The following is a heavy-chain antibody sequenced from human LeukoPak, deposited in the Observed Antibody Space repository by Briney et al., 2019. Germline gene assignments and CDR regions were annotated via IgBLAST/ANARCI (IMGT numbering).Heavy chain of an antibody. Sequence: ASVKVSCKASGYTFTGYYMHWVRQAPGQGLEWMGWINPNSGDTNYAQRFQGEVTMTRDTSISTAYMELSRLRSDDTAVYYCARDEIWYYDSSGYSFDYWGQGTLVTVSS. J-gene: IGHJ4*02. CDR2: INPNSGDT. CDR1: GYTFTGYY. CDR3: ARDEIWYYDSSGYSFDY. D-gene: IGHD3-22*01. V-gene: IGHV1-2*02.